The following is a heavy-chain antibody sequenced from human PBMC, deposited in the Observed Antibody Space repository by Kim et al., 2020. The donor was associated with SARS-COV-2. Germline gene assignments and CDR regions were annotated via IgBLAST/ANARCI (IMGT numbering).Heavy chain of an antibody. V-gene: IGHV4-39*01. CDR3: ARGLGAADGTADRLNWFDP. CDR1: GGSISSSTYY. J-gene: IGHJ5*02. D-gene: IGHD6-13*01. CDR2: IYYSGRT. Sequence: SETLSLTCTVSGGSISSSTYYWGWIRQPPGKGLEWIGSIYYSGRTYYNPSLKSQVTISVDTYKNQFSLKLSSVTAADTAVYYCARGLGAADGTADRLNWFDPWGQGTLVTVSS.